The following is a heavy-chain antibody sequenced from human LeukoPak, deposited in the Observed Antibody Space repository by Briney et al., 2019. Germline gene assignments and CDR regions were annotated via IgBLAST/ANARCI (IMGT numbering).Heavy chain of an antibody. D-gene: IGHD6-13*01. CDR1: GYNFTSYY. J-gene: IGHJ3*02. CDR2: INPSGGST. Sequence: GASVKVSCKAPGYNFTSYYMHWVRQAPGQGLEWMGIINPSGGSTSYAQKFQGRVTMTRDTSTSTVYMELSSLRSEDTAVYYCASPGIAAAGTDAFDIWGQGTMVTVSS. CDR3: ASPGIAAAGTDAFDI. V-gene: IGHV1-46*01.